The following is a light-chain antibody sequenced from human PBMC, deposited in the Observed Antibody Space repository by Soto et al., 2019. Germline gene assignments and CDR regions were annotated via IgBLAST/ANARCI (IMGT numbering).Light chain of an antibody. CDR3: QQYGSSPVT. CDR2: GAS. CDR1: QSVYNN. J-gene: IGKJ1*01. V-gene: IGKV3-15*01. Sequence: EIVMTQSPATLSVSPGERATLSCRASQSVYNNLAWYQQKPGQAPRLLIYGASTRATGIPARFSGSGSGTEFTLTISSLQSEDFAVYYCQQYGSSPVTFGQGTKVDIK.